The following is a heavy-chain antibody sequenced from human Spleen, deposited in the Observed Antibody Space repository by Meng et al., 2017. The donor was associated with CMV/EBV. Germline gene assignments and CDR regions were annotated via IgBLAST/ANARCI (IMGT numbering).Heavy chain of an antibody. J-gene: IGHJ4*02. CDR1: GYTFNTYG. Sequence: ASVKVSCKASGYTFNTYGISWVRQAPGQGLEWLGWINTYNANTNYAQILQGRVTMATDTSTRTAYMELRSLRSDDTAVYYCARSITIFQIDFWGQGTLVTVSS. D-gene: IGHD3-9*01. CDR2: INTYNANT. V-gene: IGHV1-18*01. CDR3: ARSITIFQIDF.